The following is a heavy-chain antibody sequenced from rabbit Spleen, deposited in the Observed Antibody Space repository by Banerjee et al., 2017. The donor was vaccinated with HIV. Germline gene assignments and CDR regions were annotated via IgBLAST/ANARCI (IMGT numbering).Heavy chain of an antibody. Sequence: LEWIACTVGGRSTFTYYASWVNGRFTISSHNAQNTLYLQLNSLTAADTATYFCVREVAAKFHLWGQGTLVTVS. D-gene: IGHD4-1*01. CDR3: VREVAAKFHL. V-gene: IGHV1S40*01. J-gene: IGHJ4*01. CDR2: TVGGRSTFT.